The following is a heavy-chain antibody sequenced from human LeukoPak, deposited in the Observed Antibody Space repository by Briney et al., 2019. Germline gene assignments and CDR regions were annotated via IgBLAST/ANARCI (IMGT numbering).Heavy chain of an antibody. D-gene: IGHD6-6*01. V-gene: IGHV5-51*01. Sequence: GESLEISCKGSGYMFSNYWIGWVRQMPGKSLEWMGTIYPGDSDTTYSPSLQAHVTISADKSISTAYLQWNSLKASDTAMYFCARQTSSSSRVDFWGQGTLVTVSS. CDR1: GYMFSNYW. CDR2: IYPGDSDT. J-gene: IGHJ4*02. CDR3: ARQTSSSSRVDF.